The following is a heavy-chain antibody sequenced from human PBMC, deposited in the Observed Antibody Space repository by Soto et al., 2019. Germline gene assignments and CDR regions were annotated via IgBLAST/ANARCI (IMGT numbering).Heavy chain of an antibody. V-gene: IGHV3-30*18. D-gene: IGHD3-22*01. CDR2: ISYDGNNK. J-gene: IGHJ4*02. Sequence: GGSLRLSCAASGFTFINYGIHWVRQAPGKGLEWVAVISYDGNNKYYADSVKGRFTISRDNSKHTLFLQMNSLRAEDTAVYYCAKGRMKFYESSGYYSAFDHWGQGTLVTVSS. CDR1: GFTFINYG. CDR3: AKGRMKFYESSGYYSAFDH.